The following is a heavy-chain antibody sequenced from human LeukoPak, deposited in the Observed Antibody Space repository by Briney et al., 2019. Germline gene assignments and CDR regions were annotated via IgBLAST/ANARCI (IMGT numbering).Heavy chain of an antibody. V-gene: IGHV4-34*01. J-gene: IGHJ4*02. D-gene: IGHD3-16*01. Sequence: SETLSLTCAVYGGSFSGYYWSWIRQPPGKGLEWIGEINHSGSTNYNPSLKSRVTISVDTSKNQFSLKLSSVTAADTAVYYCARPPRVWGRRYYFDYWGQGTLVTVSS. CDR1: GGSFSGYY. CDR2: INHSGST. CDR3: ARPPRVWGRRYYFDY.